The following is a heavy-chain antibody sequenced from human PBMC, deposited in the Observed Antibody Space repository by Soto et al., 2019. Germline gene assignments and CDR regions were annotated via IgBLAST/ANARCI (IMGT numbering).Heavy chain of an antibody. Sequence: SETLSLTCTVSGGSISSYYWSWIRQPPGKGLEWIGYIYYSGSTNYNPSLKSRVTISVDTSKNQFSLKLSSVTAADTAVYYCARSIAARMRFAGENYYYYYMDVWGKGTTVTVSS. J-gene: IGHJ6*03. CDR1: GGSISSYY. V-gene: IGHV4-59*01. D-gene: IGHD6-6*01. CDR3: ARSIAARMRFAGENYYYYYMDV. CDR2: IYYSGST.